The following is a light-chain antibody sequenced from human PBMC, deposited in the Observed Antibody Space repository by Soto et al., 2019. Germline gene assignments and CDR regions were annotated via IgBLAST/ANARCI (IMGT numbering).Light chain of an antibody. J-gene: IGKJ4*01. Sequence: EIVLTQSPLSLPVTPGEPASISCRSSQSLLYSNGYNYVVWYLQRPGQSPQLLIYLGSNRSSGVPDRCSGSGSGTDFTLKISRVEAEDVGVYYCMQALHTPPTFGGGTKVEIK. CDR3: MQALHTPPT. CDR1: QSLLYSNGYNY. CDR2: LGS. V-gene: IGKV2-28*01.